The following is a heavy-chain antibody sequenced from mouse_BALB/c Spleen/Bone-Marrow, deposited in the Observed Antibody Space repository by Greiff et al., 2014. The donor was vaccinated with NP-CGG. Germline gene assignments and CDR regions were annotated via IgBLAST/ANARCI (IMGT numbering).Heavy chain of an antibody. V-gene: IGHV4-1*02. CDR3: ASPIRGFAY. D-gene: IGHD1-1*01. J-gene: IGHJ3*01. Sequence: DVMLVESGGGLVQPGGSLQLSCAASGFDFSRYWLRWVRQAPGKGLAWIGEINPDSSTINYTPSLKDKFIISRDNAKNTLYLQMSKGRSEDTARYYCASPIRGFAYWGQGTLVTVAA. CDR2: INPDSSTI. CDR1: GFDFSRYW.